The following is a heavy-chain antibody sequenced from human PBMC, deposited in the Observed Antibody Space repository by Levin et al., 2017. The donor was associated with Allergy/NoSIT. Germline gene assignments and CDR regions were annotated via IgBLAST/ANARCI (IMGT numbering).Heavy chain of an antibody. J-gene: IGHJ4*02. CDR3: AREGRAVSGIGD. CDR1: GASFRDYY. CDR2: INHSGYT. V-gene: IGHV4-34*01. D-gene: IGHD1-26*01. Sequence: SQTLSLTCTVYGASFRDYYWSWIRQPPGKGLEWIGEINHSGYTNYNPSLKSRVSMSVDTSKKQFSLKLSSVTAADTAVYYCAREGRAVSGIGDWGQGTLVTVSS.